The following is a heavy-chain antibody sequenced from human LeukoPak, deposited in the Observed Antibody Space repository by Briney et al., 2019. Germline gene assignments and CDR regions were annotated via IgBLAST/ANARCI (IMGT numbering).Heavy chain of an antibody. CDR1: GFTFSGSA. V-gene: IGHV3-73*01. CDR2: IRSKANSYAT. CDR3: ARSAYSSGSF. Sequence: GGSLRLSCAASGFTFSGSAMHWVRQASGKGLEWVGRIRSKANSYATAYAASVKGRFTISRDDSKNTAYLQMNSLKTEDTAVYYCARSAYSSGSFWGQGTLVTVSS. D-gene: IGHD6-25*01. J-gene: IGHJ4*02.